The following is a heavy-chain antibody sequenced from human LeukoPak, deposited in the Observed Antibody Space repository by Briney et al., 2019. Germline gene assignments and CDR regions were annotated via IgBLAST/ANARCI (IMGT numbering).Heavy chain of an antibody. CDR3: AKGDYYGSGSTFKNGMDV. CDR1: GFTFSSYA. V-gene: IGHV3-23*01. D-gene: IGHD3-10*01. J-gene: IGHJ6*02. CDR2: VTASAGNT. Sequence: GGSLRLTCAASGFTFSSYAMSWVRQAPGKGLEWVSAVTASAGNTYYADSVKGRFTISRDNSKNTLYLQVNSLRAEDTAVYYCAKGDYYGSGSTFKNGMDVWGQGTTVTVSS.